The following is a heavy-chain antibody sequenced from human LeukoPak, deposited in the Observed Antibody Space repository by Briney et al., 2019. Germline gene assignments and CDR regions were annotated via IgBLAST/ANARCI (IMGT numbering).Heavy chain of an antibody. J-gene: IGHJ4*02. CDR1: GGSFSGYY. Sequence: PSETLSLTCAVYGGSFSGYYWSWIRQPPGKGLEWIGEINHSGSTNYNPSLKSRVTISVDTSKNQFSLRLTSVTAADTAVYYCARQTGSGLFILPGGQGTLVTVSS. D-gene: IGHD3/OR15-3a*01. V-gene: IGHV4-34*01. CDR3: ARQTGSGLFILP. CDR2: INHSGST.